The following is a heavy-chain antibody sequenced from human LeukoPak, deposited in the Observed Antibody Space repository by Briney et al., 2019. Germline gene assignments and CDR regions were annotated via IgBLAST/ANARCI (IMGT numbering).Heavy chain of an antibody. Sequence: SETLSHTCAVNGGSFSRYYWSWIRQPPGKGLEWIGEINHSGSTNYNPSLKSRVTISVDTSKNQFPLKLNSVTAADTAIYYCARGNMWDYRRYYYYMDVWGKGTTVTVSS. V-gene: IGHV4-34*01. D-gene: IGHD4-11*01. CDR2: INHSGST. J-gene: IGHJ6*03. CDR3: ARGNMWDYRRYYYYMDV. CDR1: GGSFSRYY.